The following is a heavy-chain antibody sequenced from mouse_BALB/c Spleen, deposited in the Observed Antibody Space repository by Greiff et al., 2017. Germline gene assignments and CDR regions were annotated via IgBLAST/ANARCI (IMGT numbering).Heavy chain of an antibody. CDR3: TRDGGGNYDYFDY. J-gene: IGHJ2*01. D-gene: IGHD2-1*01. Sequence: EVKLVESGGGLVKPGGSLKLSCAASGFTFSSYTMSWVRQTPEKGLEWVATISSGGSYTYYPDSVKGRFTISRDNAKNTLYLQMSSLKSEDTAMYYCTRDGGGNYDYFDYWGQGTTLTVSS. V-gene: IGHV5-6-4*01. CDR2: ISSGGSYT. CDR1: GFTFSSYT.